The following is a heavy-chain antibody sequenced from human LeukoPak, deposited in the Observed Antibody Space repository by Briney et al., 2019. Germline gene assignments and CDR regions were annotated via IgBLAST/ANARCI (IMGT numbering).Heavy chain of an antibody. CDR3: AREVASSVHY. CDR1: GGSISDSSYH. CDR2: IYYSGTT. Sequence: SETLSLTCTVSGGSISDSSYHWRWIRQPPGKGLEWIGSIYYSGTTYYRPSLKSRVTISVDTSKNQFSLKLTSVTAADTAVYYCAREVASSVHYWGQGTLATVSS. D-gene: IGHD3-10*01. J-gene: IGHJ4*02. V-gene: IGHV4-39*01.